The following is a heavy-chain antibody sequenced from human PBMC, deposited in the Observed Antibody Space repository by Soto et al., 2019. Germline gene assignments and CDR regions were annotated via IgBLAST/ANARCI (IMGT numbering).Heavy chain of an antibody. J-gene: IGHJ4*02. Sequence: GGSLRLSCAASGFTFSSYAMSWVRQAPGKGLEWVSAISGSGGSTYYADSVKGRFTISRDNSKNTLYLQMNSLRAEDTAVYYCAKCSVWFGELLFLFDYWGQGTLVTVSS. CDR1: GFTFSSYA. V-gene: IGHV3-23*01. CDR3: AKCSVWFGELLFLFDY. CDR2: ISGSGGST. D-gene: IGHD3-10*01.